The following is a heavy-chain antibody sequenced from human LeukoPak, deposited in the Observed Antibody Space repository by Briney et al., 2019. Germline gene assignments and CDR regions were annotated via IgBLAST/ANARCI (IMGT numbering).Heavy chain of an antibody. Sequence: NSSETLSLTCAVYGVSFSGYYWSWIRQPPGKGLEWIGEINHSGSTNYNPSLKSRVTISVDTSKNQFSLKLSSVTAADTAVYYCARGWRDYYYYMDVWGKGTTVTVSS. V-gene: IGHV4-34*01. D-gene: IGHD1-1*01. CDR3: ARGWRDYYYYMDV. CDR2: INHSGST. CDR1: GVSFSGYY. J-gene: IGHJ6*03.